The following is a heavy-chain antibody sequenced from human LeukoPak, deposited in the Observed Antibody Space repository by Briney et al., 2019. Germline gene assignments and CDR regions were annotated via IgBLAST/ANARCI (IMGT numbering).Heavy chain of an antibody. CDR2: IKQDGSEK. CDR3: VRDRYDILTGYNDAFDI. J-gene: IGHJ3*02. CDR1: GFTFTTYW. Sequence: GGSLRLSCAASGFTFTTYWMSWVRQAPGKGLEWMANIKQDGSEKYYVDSVKGRFTISRDNAKNSLFLQMNSLRAGDTAVYYCVRDRYDILTGYNDAFDIWGQGTMVTVSS. D-gene: IGHD3-9*01. V-gene: IGHV3-7*01.